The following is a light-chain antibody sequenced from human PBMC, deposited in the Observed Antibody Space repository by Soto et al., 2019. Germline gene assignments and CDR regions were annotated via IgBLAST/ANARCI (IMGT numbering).Light chain of an antibody. CDR3: HQYGYLGT. Sequence: EIVLTQSPCTLSLSPGERATLSCRTSQTVSSSFLAWYQQTPGQAPRLLIYDASIRATDIPDRFTGSGSGTDFTLTISRLEPEDFAVYYCHQYGYLGTFGQGTKVEIK. CDR1: QTVSSSF. V-gene: IGKV3-20*01. J-gene: IGKJ1*01. CDR2: DAS.